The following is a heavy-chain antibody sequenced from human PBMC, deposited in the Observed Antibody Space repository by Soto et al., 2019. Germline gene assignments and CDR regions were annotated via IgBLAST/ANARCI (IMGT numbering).Heavy chain of an antibody. Sequence: SVKVSCKASGGTFNNYPITWVRQAPGEGLEWMGGSIPIFGTANYAQKFQGRVTTSVDESTSTAYMELSRLRSEDTAVYYCARGRGYSGDDHYYYFDMDVWGQGTTVTVS. CDR2: SIPIFGTA. V-gene: IGHV1-69*13. CDR3: ARGRGYSGDDHYYYFDMDV. J-gene: IGHJ6*02. CDR1: GGTFNNYP. D-gene: IGHD5-12*01.